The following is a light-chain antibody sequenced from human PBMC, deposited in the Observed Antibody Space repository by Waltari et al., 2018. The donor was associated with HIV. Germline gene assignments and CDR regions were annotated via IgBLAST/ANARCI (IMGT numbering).Light chain of an antibody. Sequence: SYELTQPPSVSVSPGQTATIPCSGDKLGAKFASWYQQKPGQSPVMIIYEDNKRPSGIPERFSGSNSGNTATLTIRETRAMDEADYYCQAWDSSIAVFGGGTKVTVL. CDR1: KLGAKF. J-gene: IGLJ2*01. CDR2: EDN. V-gene: IGLV3-1*01. CDR3: QAWDSSIAV.